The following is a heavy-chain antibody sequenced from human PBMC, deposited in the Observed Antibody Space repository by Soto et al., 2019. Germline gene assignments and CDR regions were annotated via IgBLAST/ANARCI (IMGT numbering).Heavy chain of an antibody. D-gene: IGHD1-1*01. CDR3: ARGPSGYKVDS. CDR2: IYDGGRT. V-gene: IGHV4-30-4*01. J-gene: IGHJ4*02. Sequence: QVQLQESGPGLVKPSQTLSLTCTVSGGSISTVDYWWSWIRQSPDMGLEWIGHIYDGGRTYNNPSLESRVTMSVDTSKSQLSLTLSSVSAADTAVYYCARGPSGYKVDSWGQGTLVTVSS. CDR1: GGSISTVDYW.